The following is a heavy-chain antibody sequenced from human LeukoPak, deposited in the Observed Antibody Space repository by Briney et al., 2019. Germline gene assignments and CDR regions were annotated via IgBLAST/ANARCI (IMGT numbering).Heavy chain of an antibody. CDR2: ISSSGSTI. Sequence: GGSLRLSCAASGFTFSDYYMSWIRQAPGKGLEWVSCISSSGSTIYYADSVKGRFTISRDNAKNSLYLQMNSLRAEDTAVYYCARESFGELFTFLDYWGQGTLVTVSS. J-gene: IGHJ4*02. CDR3: ARESFGELFTFLDY. D-gene: IGHD3-10*01. V-gene: IGHV3-11*01. CDR1: GFTFSDYY.